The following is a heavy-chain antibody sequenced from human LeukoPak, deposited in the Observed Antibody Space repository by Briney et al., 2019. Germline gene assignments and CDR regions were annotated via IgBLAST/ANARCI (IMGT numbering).Heavy chain of an antibody. J-gene: IGHJ6*04. Sequence: ASVKVSCKASGYTFTNYAMNWVRQAPGQGLEWMGWINTNTGNPTYAQGFTGRFVFSLDTSVSTAYLQISSLKAEDAAVYYCARRSMVQHLNVWGKGTTVTVSS. CDR1: GYTFTNYA. V-gene: IGHV7-4-1*02. D-gene: IGHD3-10*01. CDR3: ARRSMVQHLNV. CDR2: INTNTGNP.